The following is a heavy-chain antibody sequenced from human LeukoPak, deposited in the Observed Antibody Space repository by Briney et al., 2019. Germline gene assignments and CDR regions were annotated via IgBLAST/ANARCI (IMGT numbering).Heavy chain of an antibody. CDR1: GFTFSSYA. CDR3: AKDRAYYYDSSGYLLGDY. V-gene: IGHV3-23*01. CDR2: ISGSGGST. J-gene: IGHJ4*02. Sequence: GGSLRLSRAASGFTFSSYAMSWVRQAPGKGLEWVSAISGSGGSTYYADSVKGRFTISRDNSKNTLYLQMNSLRAEDTAVYYCAKDRAYYYDSSGYLLGDYWGQGTLVTVSS. D-gene: IGHD3-22*01.